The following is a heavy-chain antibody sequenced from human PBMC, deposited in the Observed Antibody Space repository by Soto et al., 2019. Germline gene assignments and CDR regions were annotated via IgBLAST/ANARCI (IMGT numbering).Heavy chain of an antibody. Sequence: EVQLLESGGGLVQPGGSLRLSCAASGFTFSSYAMSWVRQAPGKGLEWVSAISGSGGSTYYADSVKGRFTISRDNSKNPLYLQMNSMRAEDTAVYYCAADSGGSPVDYMDVWGKGTTVTVSS. J-gene: IGHJ6*03. D-gene: IGHD2-15*01. CDR3: AADSGGSPVDYMDV. CDR1: GFTFSSYA. CDR2: ISGSGGST. V-gene: IGHV3-23*01.